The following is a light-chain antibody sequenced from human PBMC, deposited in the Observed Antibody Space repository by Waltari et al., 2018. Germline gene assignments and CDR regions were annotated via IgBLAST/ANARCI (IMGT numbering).Light chain of an antibody. J-gene: IGKJ2*01. CDR1: QSVSSSY. V-gene: IGKV3-20*01. CDR2: GAS. Sequence: EIVLTQSPATLSLSPGERATLPCRASQSVSSSYLAWYQQKPGQAPRLLIYGASSRATGIPDRFSGSGSGTDFTLTISRLEPEDFAVYYCQQYGSSTETFGQGTKLEIK. CDR3: QQYGSSTET.